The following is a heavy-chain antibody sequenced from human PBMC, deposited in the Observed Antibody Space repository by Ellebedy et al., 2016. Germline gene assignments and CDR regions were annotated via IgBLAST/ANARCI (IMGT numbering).Heavy chain of an antibody. J-gene: IGHJ3*01. CDR2: IWYDGSNK. V-gene: IGHV3-33*01. CDR1: GFTFNSYG. Sequence: GESLKISCAASGFTFNSYGMHWVRQAPGKGLEWVAVIWYDGSNKYHADSVKGRFTISRDNAKNSLYLQMNSLRVGDTAVYYCARAGHHDAFDLWGQGTMVFVSS. CDR3: ARAGHHDAFDL.